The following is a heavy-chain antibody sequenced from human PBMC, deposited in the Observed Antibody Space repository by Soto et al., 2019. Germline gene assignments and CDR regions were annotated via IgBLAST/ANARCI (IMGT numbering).Heavy chain of an antibody. V-gene: IGHV3-48*01. CDR1: GFTFSSYS. D-gene: IGHD3-10*01. CDR2: ISSSSSTI. CDR3: ARALNVLLWFGELFDYMDV. J-gene: IGHJ6*03. Sequence: GGSLRLSCAASGFTFSSYSMNWVRQAPGKGLEWVSYISSSSSTIYYADSVKGRFTISRDNAKNSLYLQMNSLRAEDTAVYYCARALNVLLWFGELFDYMDVWGKGTTVTVSS.